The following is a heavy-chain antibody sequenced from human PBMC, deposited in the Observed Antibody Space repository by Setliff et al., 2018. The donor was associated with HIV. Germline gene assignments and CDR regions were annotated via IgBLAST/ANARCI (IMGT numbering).Heavy chain of an antibody. CDR3: ARSVAAAGL. D-gene: IGHD6-13*01. CDR1: GGSITRSSYY. Sequence: SETLSLTCTVSGGSITRSSYYWAWIRQPPGKGLEWIGNIFYSGHTFYNPSLRSRVTISVDTSKNQFSLKLSSVTAADTAVYYCARSVAAAGLWGQGTLVTV. V-gene: IGHV4-39*07. CDR2: IFYSGHT. J-gene: IGHJ4*02.